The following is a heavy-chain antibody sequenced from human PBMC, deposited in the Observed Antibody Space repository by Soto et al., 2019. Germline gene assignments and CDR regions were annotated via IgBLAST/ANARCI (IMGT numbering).Heavy chain of an antibody. Sequence: GGSLRLSCAASGFTFSSYAMSWVRQAPGKGLEWVSAISGSGGSTYYADSVKGRFTISRDNSKNTLYLQMNSLRAEDTAVYYCATRRSYSGSWYGYYYGMDVWGQGTTVTVSS. CDR1: GFTFSSYA. CDR3: ATRRSYSGSWYGYYYGMDV. J-gene: IGHJ6*02. V-gene: IGHV3-23*01. D-gene: IGHD6-13*01. CDR2: ISGSGGST.